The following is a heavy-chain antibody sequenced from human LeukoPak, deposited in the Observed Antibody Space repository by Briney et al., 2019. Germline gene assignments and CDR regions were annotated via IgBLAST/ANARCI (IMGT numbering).Heavy chain of an antibody. J-gene: IGHJ4*02. Sequence: GRSLRLSCAASGFTFSSYGMHWVRQAPGKGLEWVAVISYDGSNKYYADSVKGRFTISRDNSKNTLYLQMNSLRAEDTAVYYCEAAGKGDYWGQGTLVTVSP. CDR2: ISYDGSNK. V-gene: IGHV3-30*03. CDR3: EAAGKGDY. D-gene: IGHD6-13*01. CDR1: GFTFSSYG.